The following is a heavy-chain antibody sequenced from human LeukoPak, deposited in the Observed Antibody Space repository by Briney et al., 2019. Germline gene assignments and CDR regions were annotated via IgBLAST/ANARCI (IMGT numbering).Heavy chain of an antibody. V-gene: IGHV4-30-4*01. CDR3: ASPRGYCSGGSCYSGYYFDY. D-gene: IGHD2-15*01. CDR1: GGSISSGDYY. Sequence: SQTLSLTCTVSGGSISSGDYYWSWIRQPPGKGLEWIGYIYYSGSTYYNPSLKSRVTISVDTSKNQFSLRLSSVTAADTAVYYCASPRGYCSGGSCYSGYYFDYWGQGTLVTVSS. J-gene: IGHJ4*02. CDR2: IYYSGST.